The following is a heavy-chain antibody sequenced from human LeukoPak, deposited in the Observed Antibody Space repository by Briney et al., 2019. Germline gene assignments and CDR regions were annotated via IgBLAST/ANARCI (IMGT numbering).Heavy chain of an antibody. Sequence: GASVTVSCKASGYTFTSNYIHWVRQAPGQGLEWMGMIYPRDGSTSYAQKFQGRVTVTRDMSTSTVHMELSGLRSEDTAVYYCARDQEGFDYWGQGTLVTVSS. CDR3: ARDQEGFDY. J-gene: IGHJ4*02. CDR2: IYPRDGST. CDR1: GYTFTSNY. V-gene: IGHV1-46*01.